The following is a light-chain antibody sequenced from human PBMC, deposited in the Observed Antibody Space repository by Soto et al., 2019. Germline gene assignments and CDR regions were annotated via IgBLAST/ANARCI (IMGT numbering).Light chain of an antibody. CDR3: SLSYGAFAM. Sequence: QAVVTQEPSLTVSPEGTVTLTCGSNTGAVTSGHYPYWFQQKPGQAPRTLIYDTNNKHSWTPARFSGSLLGDKAVLTLSGAQPEDEAEYYCSLSYGAFAMFGGGTKLTVL. J-gene: IGLJ3*02. V-gene: IGLV7-46*01. CDR1: TGAVTSGHY. CDR2: DTN.